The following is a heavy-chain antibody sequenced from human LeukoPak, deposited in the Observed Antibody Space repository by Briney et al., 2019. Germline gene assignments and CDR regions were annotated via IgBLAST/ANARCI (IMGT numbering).Heavy chain of an antibody. D-gene: IGHD2-21*02. V-gene: IGHV3-48*01. CDR1: GFTFSYYN. CDR2: ISSSTSTI. J-gene: IGHJ6*03. Sequence: SGGSLRLSCAASGFTFSYYNMNWVRQAPGRGLGWVSYISSSTSTIHYVDSVKGRFTISRDNAKNSVYLQMNSLRADDTAVYYCARSTMTASYYYMDVWGKGTTVTVSS. CDR3: ARSTMTASYYYMDV.